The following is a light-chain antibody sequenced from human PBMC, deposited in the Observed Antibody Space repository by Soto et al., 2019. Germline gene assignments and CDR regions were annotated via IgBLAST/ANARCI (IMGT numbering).Light chain of an antibody. J-gene: IGKJ1*01. Sequence: DIQMTQSPATLSASVGDRVTITCRASQSISSWLAWFQQKPGKAPKLLIHKASSLESGVPSRFSGSGSGTEFTLTISSLQPDDFAAYYCQQYSSYWTFGQGTKVEVK. CDR3: QQYSSYWT. V-gene: IGKV1-5*03. CDR2: KAS. CDR1: QSISSW.